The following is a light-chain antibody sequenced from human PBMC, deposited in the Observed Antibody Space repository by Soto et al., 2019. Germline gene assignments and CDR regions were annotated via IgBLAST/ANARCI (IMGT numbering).Light chain of an antibody. CDR2: DVS. J-gene: IGKJ1*01. V-gene: IGKV3D-11*01. Sequence: DIVLTQSPAILSLSPGERATLSCRASEDVGNSLAWYQQRPGQSPRLLIYDVSNRATGIPSRFSGSGSGADFTLTISSLDPDDFAVYYCQQYNNWWTFGQGTKVDIK. CDR1: EDVGNS. CDR3: QQYNNWWT.